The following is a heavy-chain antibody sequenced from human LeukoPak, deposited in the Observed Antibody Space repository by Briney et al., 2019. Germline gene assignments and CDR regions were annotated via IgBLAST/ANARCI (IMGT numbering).Heavy chain of an antibody. V-gene: IGHV4-59*01. Sequence: PSETLSLTCTVSGGSISSYYWSWLRQPPGKVLEWIGYIYYSGSTNYNPSLKSRVTISVDTSKNQFSLKLSSVTAADTAVYYCARVSGSYFSYYFDYWGQGTLVTVSS. CDR3: ARVSGSYFSYYFDY. J-gene: IGHJ4*02. D-gene: IGHD1-26*01. CDR2: IYYSGST. CDR1: GGSISSYY.